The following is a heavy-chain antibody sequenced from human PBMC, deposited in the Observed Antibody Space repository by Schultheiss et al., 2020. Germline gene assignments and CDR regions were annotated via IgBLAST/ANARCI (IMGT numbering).Heavy chain of an antibody. J-gene: IGHJ4*02. Sequence: WGSMRLSCAASGFTFSSYAMSWVRQAPGKGLEWVSAISGSGGSTYYADSVKGRFTISRDNSKNTLYLQMNSLRAEDTAVYYCARARTVSFDYWGQGTLVTVSS. CDR3: ARARTVSFDY. D-gene: IGHD4-17*01. CDR1: GFTFSSYA. CDR2: ISGSGGST. V-gene: IGHV3-23*01.